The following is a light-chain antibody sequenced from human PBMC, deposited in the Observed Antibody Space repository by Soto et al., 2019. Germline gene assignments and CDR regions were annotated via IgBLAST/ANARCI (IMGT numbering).Light chain of an antibody. CDR1: QSVRSSY. CDR2: GAS. V-gene: IGKV3-20*01. J-gene: IGKJ4*01. CDR3: QQYGSSLHT. Sequence: EIVLTQSPGTLSLSPGERDTLSCRASQSVRSSYLAWYQQKPGQATRLLIYGASSRATGIPDRFNDSGTWTDYTLTIIRLKPEDFAEYLCQQYGSSLHTCGGLTKVEIK.